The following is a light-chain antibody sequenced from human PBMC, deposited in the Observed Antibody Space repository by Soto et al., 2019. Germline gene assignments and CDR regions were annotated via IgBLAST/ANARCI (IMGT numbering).Light chain of an antibody. CDR1: QSISSW. CDR3: QQYNSYSG. V-gene: IGKV1-5*03. J-gene: IGKJ3*01. Sequence: DIQMTQSPSTLSASVGDRVTITCRVSQSISSWLAWYQQKPGKAPKLLIYKASSLESGVPSRFSGSGSGTEFTLTISSLQPDDFATYYCQQYNSYSGFGPGTKVDIK. CDR2: KAS.